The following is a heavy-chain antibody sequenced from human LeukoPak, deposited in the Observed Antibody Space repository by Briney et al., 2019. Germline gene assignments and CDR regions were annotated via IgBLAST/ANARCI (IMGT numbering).Heavy chain of an antibody. V-gene: IGHV4-30-4*01. D-gene: IGHD3-10*01. Sequence: SQTLSLTCTVSGGSISSGDYYWSWIRQPPGKGLEWIGYIYYSGGTYYNPSLKSRVTISVDTSKNQFSLKLSSVTAADTAVYYCARDSSGGTDAFDIWGQGTMVTVSS. CDR2: IYYSGGT. CDR1: GGSISSGDYY. CDR3: ARDSSGGTDAFDI. J-gene: IGHJ3*02.